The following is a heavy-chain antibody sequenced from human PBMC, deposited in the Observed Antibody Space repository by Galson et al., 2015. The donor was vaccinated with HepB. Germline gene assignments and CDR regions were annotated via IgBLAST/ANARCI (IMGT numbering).Heavy chain of an antibody. CDR3: AKGWGGGFDP. D-gene: IGHD3-16*01. CDR1: EFPFSSFW. V-gene: IGHV3-7*01. CDR2: IKPDGSQT. Sequence: SLRLSCAAFEFPFSSFWMTWLRQAPGKGPEWVASIKPDGSQTEYVDSVKGRFSLSRDNAKNSLYLQMNSLRPDDTAVYYCAKGWGGGFDPRGQGTL. J-gene: IGHJ5*02.